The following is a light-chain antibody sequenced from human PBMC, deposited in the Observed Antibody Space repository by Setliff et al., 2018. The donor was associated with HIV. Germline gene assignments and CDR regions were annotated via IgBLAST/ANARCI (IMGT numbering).Light chain of an antibody. J-gene: IGKJ4*01. CDR2: DVS. Sequence: EIVLTQSPDTLSLSPGEGATLSCRASQSVSSYLAWYQQKPGQAPRLLIYDVSNRATGIPARFSGSGSGTDFTLTVSSLEPEDFAVYYCQHRRNWPLTFGGGTKVDIK. CDR1: QSVSSY. CDR3: QHRRNWPLT. V-gene: IGKV3-11*01.